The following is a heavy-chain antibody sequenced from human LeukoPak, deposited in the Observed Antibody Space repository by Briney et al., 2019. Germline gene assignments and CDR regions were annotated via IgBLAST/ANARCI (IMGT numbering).Heavy chain of an antibody. J-gene: IGHJ4*02. CDR1: GFTFSSYA. V-gene: IGHV3-23*01. CDR3: TKERVTSDGEPFDS. CDR2: ISDSGGRT. D-gene: IGHD2-2*01. Sequence: GGSLRLSCAASGFTFSSYAMDWVRQAPGKGLEWVSYISDSGGRTYYADSVKGRFTISRDNSKSTLYLQLNSLGAEDTAVYYCTKERVTSDGEPFDSWGPGTLVTVSS.